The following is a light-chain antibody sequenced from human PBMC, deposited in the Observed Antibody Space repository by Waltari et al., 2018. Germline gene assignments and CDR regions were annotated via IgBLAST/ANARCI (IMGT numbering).Light chain of an antibody. CDR1: QNINSW. J-gene: IGKJ1*01. Sequence: DIQMTQSPSTLSASVGDRVTITCRASQNINSWLAWYQQKPGKAPKLLIYKASSLESGVPSRFSGSGSGTEFTLTITSLQPDDFTTYFCQHYNNYSPWPFGQGTKVEVK. CDR3: QHYNNYSPWP. V-gene: IGKV1-5*03. CDR2: KAS.